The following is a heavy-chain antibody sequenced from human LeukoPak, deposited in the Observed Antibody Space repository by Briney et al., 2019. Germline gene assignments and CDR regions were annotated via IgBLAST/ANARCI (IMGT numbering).Heavy chain of an antibody. Sequence: ASVTVSCKASEYTFTAYYVHWVRQAPGQGREWMGWINPNSGDTNFAQNFQGRVTMTRDTSISTVYMELSRLRSDDTAVYYCARVGQWLVENDWFDPWGQGTLVTVSS. D-gene: IGHD6-19*01. J-gene: IGHJ5*02. CDR2: INPNSGDT. CDR1: EYTFTAYY. V-gene: IGHV1-2*02. CDR3: ARVGQWLVENDWFDP.